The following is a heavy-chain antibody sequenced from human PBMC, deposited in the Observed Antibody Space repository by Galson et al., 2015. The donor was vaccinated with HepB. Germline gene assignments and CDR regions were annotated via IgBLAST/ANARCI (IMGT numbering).Heavy chain of an antibody. V-gene: IGHV3-23*01. Sequence: SLRLSCVASGVTFSNYAMSWVRQAPGEGLEWVSLISYSGGSTYYAESVKGRFTISRDNSKNTLYLQMNSLRVEDTAIYYCAKDTTTWTAIDYWGQGTLVTVSS. CDR3: AKDTTTWTAIDY. CDR2: ISYSGGST. D-gene: IGHD1-1*01. CDR1: GVTFSNYA. J-gene: IGHJ4*02.